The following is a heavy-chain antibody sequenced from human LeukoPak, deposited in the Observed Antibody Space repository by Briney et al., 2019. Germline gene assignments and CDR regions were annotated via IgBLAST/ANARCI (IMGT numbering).Heavy chain of an antibody. V-gene: IGHV3-30*18. D-gene: IGHD5-18*01. CDR3: AKDGGYSYGYAGG. CDR2: ISYDGSNK. J-gene: IGHJ4*02. CDR1: GFTFSSYG. Sequence: PGGSLRLSCAASGFTFSSYGMHWVRQAPGKGLEWVAVISYDGSNKYYADSVKGRFTISRDNSKNTLYLQMNSLRAEDTAVYYCAKDGGYSYGYAGGWGQGTLVTVSS.